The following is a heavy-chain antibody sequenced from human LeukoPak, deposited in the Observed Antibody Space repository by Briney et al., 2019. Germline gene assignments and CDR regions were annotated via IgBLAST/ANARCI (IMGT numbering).Heavy chain of an antibody. Sequence: GGSLRLSCAASGFTFSSYEMNWVRQAPGKGLEWVSYISFSGSTIYYADSVKGRFTISRDNAKNSLYVQMNSLRAEDTAVYYCARGNYHGSGSLDYWSQGTLVTVSS. V-gene: IGHV3-48*03. CDR2: ISFSGSTI. CDR3: ARGNYHGSGSLDY. J-gene: IGHJ4*02. D-gene: IGHD3-10*01. CDR1: GFTFSSYE.